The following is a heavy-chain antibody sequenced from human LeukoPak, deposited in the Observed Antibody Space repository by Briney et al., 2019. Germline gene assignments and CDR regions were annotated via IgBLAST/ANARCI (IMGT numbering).Heavy chain of an antibody. V-gene: IGHV3-23*01. D-gene: IGHD3-16*01. CDR2: ISGSGGST. Sequence: GGSLRLSSAASGFTFSRFAMAWVRQAQGKGLECVSAISGSGGSTYYADSVKGRFTISRDNSKNTLYLQMNSLRDEDTAVYYCAKFEFGFWGQGTLVTVSS. J-gene: IGHJ4*02. CDR1: GFTFSRFA. CDR3: AKFEFGF.